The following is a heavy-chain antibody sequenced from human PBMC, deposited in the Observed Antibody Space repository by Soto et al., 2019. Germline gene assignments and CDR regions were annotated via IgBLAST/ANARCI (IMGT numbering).Heavy chain of an antibody. V-gene: IGHV3-23*01. D-gene: IGHD3-10*01. CDR3: VKDIKGGPSNDY. CDR2: ISGSGGST. Sequence: PGGSLRLSCAASGFTFSSYAMSWVRQAPGKGLEWVSAISGSGGSTYYADSVKGRFTISRDNSKNTLYLQMSSLRAEDTAVYYCVKDIKGGPSNDYWGQGTLVTVSS. J-gene: IGHJ4*02. CDR1: GFTFSSYA.